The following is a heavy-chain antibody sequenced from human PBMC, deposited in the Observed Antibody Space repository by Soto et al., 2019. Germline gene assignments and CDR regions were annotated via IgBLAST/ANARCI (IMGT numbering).Heavy chain of an antibody. V-gene: IGHV1-8*01. Sequence: QVQLVQSGAEVKKPGASVKVSCKASGYTFTSYDINWVRQATGQGLEWMGWMNPNSGNTGYAQKFQGRATKTRKTFISTTDLELNRLRTEDSAVDYCARGRPPYGDYEPGEYWGQGTLVTVSS. J-gene: IGHJ4*02. CDR2: MNPNSGNT. D-gene: IGHD4-17*01. CDR1: GYTFTSYD. CDR3: ARGRPPYGDYEPGEY.